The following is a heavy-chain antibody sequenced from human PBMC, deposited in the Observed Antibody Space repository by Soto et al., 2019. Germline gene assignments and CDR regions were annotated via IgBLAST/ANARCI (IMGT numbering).Heavy chain of an antibody. D-gene: IGHD2-2*01. Sequence: PGGSLRLSCEVSGFTFNVYNMNWVRQAPGKGLEWVSSISSSSSYIYYADSVKGRFTISRDNAKNSLYLQMNSLRAEDTAVYYCARDPVGYCSSTSCYGGMDVWGQGTTVTVSS. J-gene: IGHJ6*02. CDR1: GFTFNVYN. V-gene: IGHV3-21*01. CDR3: ARDPVGYCSSTSCYGGMDV. CDR2: ISSSSSYI.